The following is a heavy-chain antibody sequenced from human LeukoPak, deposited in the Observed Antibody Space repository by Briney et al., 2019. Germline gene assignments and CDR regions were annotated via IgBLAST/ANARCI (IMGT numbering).Heavy chain of an antibody. J-gene: IGHJ4*02. CDR1: GFTFSSSA. Sequence: GGSLRLSCAASGFTFSSSAMSWVRQAPGKGLEWVPVIYSGGSTYYADSVKGRFTISRDNSKNTLYLQMNSLRAEGTAVYYCARGGRAAFDYWGQGTLVTVSS. V-gene: IGHV3-53*01. CDR3: ARGGRAAFDY. CDR2: IYSGGST.